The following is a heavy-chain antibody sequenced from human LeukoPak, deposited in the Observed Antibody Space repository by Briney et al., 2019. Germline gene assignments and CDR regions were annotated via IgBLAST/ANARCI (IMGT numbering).Heavy chain of an antibody. CDR1: GGSISSSTYY. D-gene: IGHD6-19*01. Sequence: PSETLSLTCTVSGGSISSSTYYWGWIRQPPGKGLEWIGNIYYGGSTFYNPSLKSRVTISLDTSKNQFSLKLSSVTAADTAVYYCTRARGYSSGWPYWGQGTLVTVSS. CDR2: IYYGGST. J-gene: IGHJ4*02. V-gene: IGHV4-39*01. CDR3: TRARGYSSGWPY.